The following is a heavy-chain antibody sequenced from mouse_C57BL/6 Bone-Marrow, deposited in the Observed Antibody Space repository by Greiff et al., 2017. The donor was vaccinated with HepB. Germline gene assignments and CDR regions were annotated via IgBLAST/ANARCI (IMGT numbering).Heavy chain of an antibody. V-gene: IGHV1-64*01. D-gene: IGHD1-1*01. CDR3: ARGLHGSKGY. J-gene: IGHJ2*01. CDR1: GYTFTSYW. CDR2: IHPNSGST. Sequence: QVQLQQPGAELVKPGASVKLSCKASGYTFTSYWMHWVKQRPGQGLEWIGMIHPNSGSTNYNEKFKSKATLTVDKSSSTAYMQRSSLTSEDSAFYYCARGLHGSKGYWGQGTTLTVSS.